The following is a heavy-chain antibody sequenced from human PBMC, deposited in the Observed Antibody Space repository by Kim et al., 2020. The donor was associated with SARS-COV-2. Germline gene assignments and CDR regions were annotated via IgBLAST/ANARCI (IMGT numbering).Heavy chain of an antibody. V-gene: IGHV5-51*01. J-gene: IGHJ6*02. CDR1: GYSFSSYW. CDR3: ARKWRDQYSNIWSLDV. D-gene: IGHD1-26*01. Sequence: GESLKISCKGSGYSFSSYWIAWVRQMPGKGLELMGIIYPGDADSEYSPSFQGQVTIAADTSISAAYLQWSRRKASDTATYYCARKWRDQYSNIWSLDVWGQGTTVTVSS. CDR2: IYPGDADS.